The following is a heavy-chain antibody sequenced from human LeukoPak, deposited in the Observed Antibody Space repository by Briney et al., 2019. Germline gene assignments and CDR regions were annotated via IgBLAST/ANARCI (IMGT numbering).Heavy chain of an antibody. D-gene: IGHD5-24*01. Sequence: GVLRLSCAASGFIFTSYWMSWVRQAPGKGLEWVANIKQDGSEIYYVDSVKGRFTISRDNAKNSLSLQMNSLRAEDTAVYYCARQAATMGRFYFDYWGQGTLVTVSS. CDR1: GFIFTSYW. CDR3: ARQAATMGRFYFDY. J-gene: IGHJ4*02. CDR2: IKQDGSEI. V-gene: IGHV3-7*03.